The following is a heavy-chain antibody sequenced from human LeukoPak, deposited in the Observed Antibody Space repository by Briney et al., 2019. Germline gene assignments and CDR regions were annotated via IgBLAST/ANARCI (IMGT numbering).Heavy chain of an antibody. J-gene: IGHJ4*02. Sequence: PGGSLRLSCAASGFTFSSYSMNWVRQAPGKGLEWVSSISSSSSYIYYTDSDKGRFTISRDNSKNTLYLQMSSLTAKDTAVYYCAKDRSIGTYYTFDSWGQGTLVTVSS. V-gene: IGHV3-21*04. CDR1: GFTFSSYS. CDR2: ISSSSSYI. D-gene: IGHD1-26*01. CDR3: AKDRSIGTYYTFDS.